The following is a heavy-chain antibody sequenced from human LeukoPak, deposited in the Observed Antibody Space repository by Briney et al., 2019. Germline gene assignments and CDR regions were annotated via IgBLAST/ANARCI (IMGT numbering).Heavy chain of an antibody. CDR3: ARDRVSFSHYYYMDV. V-gene: IGHV3-21*01. J-gene: IGHJ6*03. CDR1: GFTFSSYS. D-gene: IGHD3-10*01. Sequence: GGSLRLSCTGSGFTFSSYSMNWVRQAPGKGLEWVSSISSSSSYRYYEESVKGRFSISRDNARNSPYLQMNSLRAEDTAVYYCARDRVSFSHYYYMDVWGKGTTVTVSS. CDR2: ISSSSSYR.